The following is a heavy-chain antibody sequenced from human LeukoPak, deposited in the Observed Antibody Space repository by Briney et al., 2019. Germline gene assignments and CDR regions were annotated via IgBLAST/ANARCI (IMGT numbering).Heavy chain of an antibody. Sequence: GASVKVSCKASGYTFTSNAINWVRQVPGQGLEWMGWMNPNSGNTGYAQKFQGRITMTRNTSISTAYMELSSLRSEDTAVYYCARTRSIAGKPGPKFRWFDPWGQGTLVTVSS. CDR2: MNPNSGNT. CDR3: ARTRSIAGKPGPKFRWFDP. J-gene: IGHJ5*02. D-gene: IGHD6-6*01. V-gene: IGHV1-8*01. CDR1: GYTFTSNA.